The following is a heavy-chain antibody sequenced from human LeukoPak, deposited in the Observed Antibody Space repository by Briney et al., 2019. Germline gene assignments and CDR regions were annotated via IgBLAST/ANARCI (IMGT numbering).Heavy chain of an antibody. CDR3: ARGWELLSSVWAFDI. V-gene: IGHV1-69*06. CDR2: IIPIFGTA. CDR1: GGTFSSYA. D-gene: IGHD1-26*01. Sequence: ASVKVSCKASGGTFSSYAISWVRQAPGQGLEWMGGIIPIFGTANYAQKFQGRVTITADKSTSTAYMELSSLRSEDTAVYYCARGWELLSSVWAFDIWGQGTMVTVSS. J-gene: IGHJ3*02.